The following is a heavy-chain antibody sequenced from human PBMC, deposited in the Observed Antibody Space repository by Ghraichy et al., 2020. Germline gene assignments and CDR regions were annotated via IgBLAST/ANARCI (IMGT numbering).Heavy chain of an antibody. Sequence: GGSLRLSCAASGFTFSTYAVSWVRQAPGKGLEWVSTISSSGGSTYYAGSVKGRFTISRDDSKNTLYLQMNSLRAEDTAVYYCAKGGVGATIAVRAFDICGQGTMVTVSS. J-gene: IGHJ3*02. D-gene: IGHD1-26*01. V-gene: IGHV3-23*01. CDR3: AKGGVGATIAVRAFDI. CDR2: ISSSGGST. CDR1: GFTFSTYA.